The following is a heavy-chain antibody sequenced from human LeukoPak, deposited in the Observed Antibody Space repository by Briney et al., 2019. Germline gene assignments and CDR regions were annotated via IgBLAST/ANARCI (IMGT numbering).Heavy chain of an antibody. CDR2: TYYRSKWYY. J-gene: IGHJ6*02. V-gene: IGHV6-1*01. CDR1: GDSVSSISVA. Sequence: SQTLSLTCALSGDSVSSISVAWNWIRQPPSRGLEWLGRTYYRSKWYYEYAVSVKSRINISPDTSKNQFSLQLTSVTPEDTAVYYCSLARSEYHYGMDVWGQGTTVTVSS. CDR3: SLARSEYHYGMDV.